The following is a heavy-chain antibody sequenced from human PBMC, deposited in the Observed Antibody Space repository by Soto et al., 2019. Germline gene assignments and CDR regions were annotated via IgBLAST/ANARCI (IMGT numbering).Heavy chain of an antibody. D-gene: IGHD3-16*01. CDR2: ISAYNGST. CDR3: ARGGTPVDH. J-gene: IGHJ4*02. Sequence: QVQLVQSGAEVKKPGASVKVSCKASGYTFTNFGISWVRQAPGQGLEWMGWISAYNGSTIYAQNFRGRGTMNTDITTSPAYMEPSSLRSDDTAVYHCARGGTPVDHWGQGTLVTVAS. CDR1: GYTFTNFG. V-gene: IGHV1-18*01.